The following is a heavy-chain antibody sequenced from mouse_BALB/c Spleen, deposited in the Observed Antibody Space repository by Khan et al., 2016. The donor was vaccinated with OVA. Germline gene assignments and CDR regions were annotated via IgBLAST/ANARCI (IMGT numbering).Heavy chain of an antibody. J-gene: IGHJ2*01. V-gene: IGHV1-20*02. CDR1: GYSFTGYF. D-gene: IGHD1-1*01. CDR3: ARKNGSDFDY. Sequence: MQLEESGPELVKPGASVKISCKASGYSFTGYFMNWVMQSHGKSLEWIGRIHPHIGETFYNQKFKGKATLTVDESSSTVHMELRSLASEDSAVYYCARKNGSDFDYWGQGTTLTVSS. CDR2: IHPHIGET.